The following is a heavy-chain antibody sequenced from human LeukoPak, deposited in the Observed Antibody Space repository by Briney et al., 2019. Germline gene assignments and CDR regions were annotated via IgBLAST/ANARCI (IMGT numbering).Heavy chain of an antibody. CDR1: GGSFSGYY. Sequence: SETLSLTCAVYGGSFSGYYWSWIRQPPGKGLEWIGEINHSGSTNYNPSLKSRLTISVDTSKNEFSLRLSSVTVADTAVYYCARVRIAAAGPVGYFDLWGRGTLVSVSS. CDR2: INHSGST. D-gene: IGHD6-25*01. V-gene: IGHV4-34*01. J-gene: IGHJ2*01. CDR3: ARVRIAAAGPVGYFDL.